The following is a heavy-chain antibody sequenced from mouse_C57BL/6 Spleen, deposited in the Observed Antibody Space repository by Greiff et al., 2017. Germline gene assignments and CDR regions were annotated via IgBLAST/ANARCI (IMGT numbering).Heavy chain of an antibody. CDR2: IYPSDGTT. CDR3: ARNDNSGSSDWYFDV. J-gene: IGHJ1*03. V-gene: IGHV1-85*01. Sequence: QVQLQQSGPELVKPGASVKLSCKASGYTFTSYGINWVKQRPGQGLEWIGWIYPSDGTTKYTEKFKGKATLTVDTSSSTAYMELHSLTSEDSAVYFGARNDNSGSSDWYFDVWGTGTTVTVSS. CDR1: GYTFTSYG. D-gene: IGHD1-1*01.